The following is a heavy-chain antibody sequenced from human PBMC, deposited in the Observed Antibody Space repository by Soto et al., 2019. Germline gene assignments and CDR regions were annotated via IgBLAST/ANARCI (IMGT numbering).Heavy chain of an antibody. D-gene: IGHD6-19*01. Sequence: PWWSXRVSCASSRFIFFTYTMNLFRHAPGKGLEFVSSISSSGTYVTYADTVKGRFTISRDNEKNSLFLQMNSLRANDTAVYYCANARAQSLEAYRAEYWGQGPLV. J-gene: IGHJ4*02. CDR2: ISSSGTYV. V-gene: IGHV3-21*01. CDR3: ANARAQSLEAYRAEY. CDR1: RFIFFTYT.